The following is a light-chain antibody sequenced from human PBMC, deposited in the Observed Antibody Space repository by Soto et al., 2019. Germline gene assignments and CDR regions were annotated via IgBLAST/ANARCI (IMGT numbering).Light chain of an antibody. V-gene: IGKV1-33*01. J-gene: IGKJ4*01. CDR3: QQYDNLPPLT. CDR2: DAS. CDR1: PDISNY. Sequence: DIQMTQSPSSLSASVGDRVTITCQASPDISNYLNWYQQKPGKAPKLLIYDASNLETGVPSRFSGSGSGTDFTFTISSLQPEDIATYYCQQYDNLPPLTCGGGTKVEIK.